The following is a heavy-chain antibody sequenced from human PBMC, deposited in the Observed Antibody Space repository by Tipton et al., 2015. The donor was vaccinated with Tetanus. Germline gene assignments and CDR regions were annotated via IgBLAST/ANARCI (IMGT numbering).Heavy chain of an antibody. CDR1: GGSFSGYY. CDR2: INHSENT. Sequence: LSLTCAVYGGSFSGYYWSWIRQPPGKGLEWIGEINHSENTNYNPSLKSRVTISVDTSKNQFSLKLSSVTAADTAVYYCARGLMYSSSSYNWFDPWGQGTLVTVSS. V-gene: IGHV4-34*01. J-gene: IGHJ5*02. D-gene: IGHD6-6*01. CDR3: ARGLMYSSSSYNWFDP.